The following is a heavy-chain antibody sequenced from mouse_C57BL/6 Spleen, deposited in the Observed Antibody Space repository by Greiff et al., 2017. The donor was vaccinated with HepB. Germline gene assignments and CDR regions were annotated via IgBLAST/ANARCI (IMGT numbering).Heavy chain of an antibody. J-gene: IGHJ2*01. V-gene: IGHV1-42*01. Sequence: EVQLQQSGPELVKPGASVKISCKASGYSFTGYYMNWVKQSPEKSLEWIGEINPSTGGTTYNQKFKAKATLTVDKSSSTAYMQLKSLTSEDSAVYYCARLELRGEDYWGQGTTLTVSS. CDR2: INPSTGGT. CDR3: ARLELRGEDY. D-gene: IGHD1-1*01. CDR1: GYSFTGYY.